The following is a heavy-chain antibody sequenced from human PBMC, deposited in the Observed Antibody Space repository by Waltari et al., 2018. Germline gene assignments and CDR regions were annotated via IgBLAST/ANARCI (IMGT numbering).Heavy chain of an antibody. CDR2: IYYGGSA. Sequence: QLQLQESGPGLVKPSATLSLTFNVSGDSLTNIYYGGWVRQPPGKGLEWIGGIYYGGSASSHPSLKTRVTIFVDTSKNQFSLNLSSVTAADTAIYFCTRRTGTYHFNSWGQGTLVTVSS. D-gene: IGHD3-10*01. V-gene: IGHV4-39*01. CDR1: GDSLTNIYY. CDR3: TRRTGTYHFNS. J-gene: IGHJ4*02.